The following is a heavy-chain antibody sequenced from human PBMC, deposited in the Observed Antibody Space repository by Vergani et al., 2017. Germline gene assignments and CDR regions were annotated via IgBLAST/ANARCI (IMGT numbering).Heavy chain of an antibody. J-gene: IGHJ6*02. CDR1: GFTVSSNY. Sequence: EVQLVESGGGLVQPGGSLRLSCAASGFTVSSNYMSWVRQAPGKGLEWVSVIYSGGSTYYADSVKGRFTISRDNSKNTLYLLMNSLRAEETAVYYCASAHAYYYDGMDVWGQGTTVTVSS. V-gene: IGHV3-66*01. CDR3: ASAHAYYYDGMDV. CDR2: IYSGGST.